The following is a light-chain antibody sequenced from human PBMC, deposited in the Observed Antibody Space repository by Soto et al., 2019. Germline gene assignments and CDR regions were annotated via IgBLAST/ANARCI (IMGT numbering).Light chain of an antibody. Sequence: ALTQPPSASGSPGQSVTISCTGTSSDVGGYNYVSWYQHHPDKAPKLIIYEVYKRPSGVPDRFSGSKSGNTASLTVSGLQAEDEAEYYCSSYAASDSFVVFGGGTKVTVL. J-gene: IGLJ2*01. CDR1: SSDVGGYNY. V-gene: IGLV2-8*01. CDR3: SSYAASDSFVV. CDR2: EVY.